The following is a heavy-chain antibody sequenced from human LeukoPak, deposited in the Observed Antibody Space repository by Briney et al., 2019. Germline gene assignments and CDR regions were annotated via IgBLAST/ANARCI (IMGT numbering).Heavy chain of an antibody. Sequence: PGGSLRLSCAASGFTFSSFEMNWVRQAPGKGLEWVSYISSSGSTIYYADSVKGRFTISRDNAKNSLSMQMNSLRAEDTAIYYCARDWKTNSFDYWGQGTLVTVSS. V-gene: IGHV3-48*03. CDR3: ARDWKTNSFDY. D-gene: IGHD1-1*01. CDR2: ISSSGSTI. J-gene: IGHJ4*02. CDR1: GFTFSSFE.